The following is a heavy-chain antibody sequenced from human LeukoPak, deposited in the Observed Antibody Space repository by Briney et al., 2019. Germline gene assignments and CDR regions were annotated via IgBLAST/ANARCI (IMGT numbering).Heavy chain of an antibody. CDR1: GGSISSGSYY. CDR2: IYTSGST. J-gene: IGHJ4*02. D-gene: IGHD3-10*01. V-gene: IGHV4-61*02. CDR3: ARNGGFGQYDY. Sequence: SQTLSLTCTVSGGSISSGSYYWSWIRQPAGKGLEWIGRIYTSGSTNYNPSLKSRVTISVDTSKNQFSLKPSSVTAADTAVYYCARNGGFGQYDYWGQGTLVTVSS.